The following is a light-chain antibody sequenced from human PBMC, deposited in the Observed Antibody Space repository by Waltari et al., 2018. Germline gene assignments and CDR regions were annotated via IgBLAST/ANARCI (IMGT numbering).Light chain of an antibody. CDR2: KAS. CDR1: ESIGTS. J-gene: IGKJ1*01. V-gene: IGKV1-5*03. CDR3: QQYNTNSPWT. Sequence: DIQMTQSPSTLSASVGDRVTFTCRASESIGTSLAWYQQKPGKAPKLLIYKASTLGRGIPSRFSGSGSGTEFTLTISSLQPDDFATYYCQQYNTNSPWTFGQGTKVEIK.